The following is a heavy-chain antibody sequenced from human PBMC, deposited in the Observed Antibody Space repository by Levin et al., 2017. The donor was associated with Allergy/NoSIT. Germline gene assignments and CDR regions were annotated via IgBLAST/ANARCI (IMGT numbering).Heavy chain of an antibody. CDR3: ARGGGAAAGNWFDP. J-gene: IGHJ5*02. Sequence: PGGSLRLSCTVSGGSVSSGSYYWSWIRQPPGKGLEWIGYIYYSGSTNYNPSLKSRVTISVDTSKNQFSLKLSSVTAADTAVYYCARGGGAAAGNWFDPWGQGTLVTVSS. D-gene: IGHD6-13*01. CDR2: IYYSGST. V-gene: IGHV4-61*01. CDR1: GGSVSSGSYY.